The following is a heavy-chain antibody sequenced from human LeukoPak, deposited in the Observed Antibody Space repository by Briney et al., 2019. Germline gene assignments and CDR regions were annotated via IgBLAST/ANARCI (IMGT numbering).Heavy chain of an antibody. D-gene: IGHD6-19*01. CDR1: GGSISSYY. CDR3: ARDSRNLYGISVAAFDY. CDR2: INPSGNT. Sequence: SETLSLTCTVSGGSISSYYWSWIRQPAGKGLEWIGRINPSGNTYYNSPLKSRVTMSVDTSKNQFSLKLRSVTAADTAVYYCARDSRNLYGISVAAFDYWGQGTLVTVSS. J-gene: IGHJ4*02. V-gene: IGHV4-4*07.